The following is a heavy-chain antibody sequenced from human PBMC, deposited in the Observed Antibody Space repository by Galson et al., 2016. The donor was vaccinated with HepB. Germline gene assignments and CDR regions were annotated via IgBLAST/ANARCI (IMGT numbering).Heavy chain of an antibody. CDR2: IIPIFGTA. V-gene: IGHV1-69*06. Sequence: SVKVSCKASGGTFSSYAISWVRQAPGQGLEWMGGIIPIFGTANYAQKFQGRVTITADKSTSTAYMELSSLRSEDTAVYYCARAGSSSWLYYYYYMDVWGKGTPVTVSS. D-gene: IGHD6-13*01. J-gene: IGHJ6*03. CDR3: ARAGSSSWLYYYYYMDV. CDR1: GGTFSSYA.